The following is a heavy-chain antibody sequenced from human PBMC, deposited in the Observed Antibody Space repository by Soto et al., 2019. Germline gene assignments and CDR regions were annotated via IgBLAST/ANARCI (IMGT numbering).Heavy chain of an antibody. CDR1: CGSISNAAYS. Sequence: QLQLQESGSGLVKPSHTLSLTCTVSCGSISNAAYSWSWIRQPPGKGLEWIGYIYPSGMPFYNPSLRSRVTISIDRSNDQFSLNLKSVTAADTAVYYCARERGGYGLFDSWGQGTLVTVSS. D-gene: IGHD5-18*01. V-gene: IGHV4-30-2*01. J-gene: IGHJ4*02. CDR3: ARERGGYGLFDS. CDR2: IYPSGMP.